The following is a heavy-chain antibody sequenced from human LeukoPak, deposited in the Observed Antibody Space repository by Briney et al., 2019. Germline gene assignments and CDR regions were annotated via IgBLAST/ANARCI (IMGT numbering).Heavy chain of an antibody. CDR3: ARAGLLWFGESYDAFDI. J-gene: IGHJ3*02. CDR1: GSSISSGSYY. V-gene: IGHV4-61*02. D-gene: IGHD3-10*01. CDR2: IYTSGST. Sequence: SETLSLTCTISGSSISSGSYYWSWIRQPAGKGLEWIGRIYTSGSTNYNPSLKSRVTISVDTSKNQFSLKLSSVTAADTAVYYCARAGLLWFGESYDAFDIWGQGTMVTVSS.